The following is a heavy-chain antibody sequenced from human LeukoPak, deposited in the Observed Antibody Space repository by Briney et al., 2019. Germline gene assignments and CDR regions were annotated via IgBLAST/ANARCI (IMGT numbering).Heavy chain of an antibody. V-gene: IGHV4-39*07. J-gene: IGHJ5*02. CDR1: GGSISSSSYY. CDR3: ARDQKVVVAATLGNWFDP. Sequence: HPSETLSLTCTVSGGSISSSSYYWGWIRQPPGKGLEWIGSIYYSGSTYYNPSLKSRVTISVDTSKNQFSLKLSSVTAADTAVYYCARDQKVVVAATLGNWFDPWGQGTLVTVSS. D-gene: IGHD2-15*01. CDR2: IYYSGST.